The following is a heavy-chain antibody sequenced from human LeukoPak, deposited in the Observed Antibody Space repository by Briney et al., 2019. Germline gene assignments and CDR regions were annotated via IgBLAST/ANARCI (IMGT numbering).Heavy chain of an antibody. J-gene: IGHJ4*02. CDR3: ARAVCSSTSCYILGYFDY. CDR1: GFTFSSYS. CDR2: ISSSSSYI. V-gene: IGHV3-21*01. D-gene: IGHD2-2*02. Sequence: GGSLRLSCAASGFTFSSYSMNWVRQAPGKGLEWVSSISSSSSYIYYADSVKGRFTISRDNAKNSLYLQMNSLRAEDTAVYYCARAVCSSTSCYILGYFDYWGQGTLVTVSP.